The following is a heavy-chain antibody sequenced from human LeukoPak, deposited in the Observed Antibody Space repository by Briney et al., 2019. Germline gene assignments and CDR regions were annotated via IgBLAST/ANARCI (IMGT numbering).Heavy chain of an antibody. CDR3: AKDYVAALGFDS. Sequence: PGGSLRLSRAASGFTFSSYAMSWVRQAPGEGLEWVSGISGGGETTYYADSVKGRFTISRDNSKNTLYLQMNSLRAEDTAVYYCAKDYVAALGFDSWGQGTLVTVSS. CDR2: ISGGGETT. CDR1: GFTFSSYA. D-gene: IGHD6-13*01. V-gene: IGHV3-23*01. J-gene: IGHJ4*02.